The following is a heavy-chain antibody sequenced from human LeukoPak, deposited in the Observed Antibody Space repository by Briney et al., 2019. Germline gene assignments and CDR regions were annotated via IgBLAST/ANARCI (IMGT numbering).Heavy chain of an antibody. J-gene: IGHJ4*02. D-gene: IGHD6-13*01. CDR1: GGFISTGNYY. CDR2: IYTTGST. CDR3: ARDWGPSAATPYYFDY. Sequence: SQTLSLTCIVSGGFISTGNYYWSWIRQPAGKGLEWIGRIYTTGSTNYNPSLKSRVTISVDTSKNQFSLNLSSVTAADTAVYYCARDWGPSAATPYYFDYWGQRTLVTVSS. V-gene: IGHV4-61*02.